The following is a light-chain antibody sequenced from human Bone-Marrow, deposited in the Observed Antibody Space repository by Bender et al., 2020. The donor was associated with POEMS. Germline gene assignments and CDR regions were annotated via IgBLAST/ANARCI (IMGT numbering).Light chain of an antibody. CDR3: SSYLNNLIWVL. CDR2: EAT. J-gene: IGLJ2*01. CDR1: SRDVGNSYL. V-gene: IGLV2-23*01. Sequence: QSALTQPASVSGSPGQSITISCTGTSRDVGNSYLVSWYQQFPGKAPKLIIYEATKRPSGVSDRFSGSKSGNTASLTISDLQAEDEAEYYCSSYLNNLIWVLYGGGTKLTVL.